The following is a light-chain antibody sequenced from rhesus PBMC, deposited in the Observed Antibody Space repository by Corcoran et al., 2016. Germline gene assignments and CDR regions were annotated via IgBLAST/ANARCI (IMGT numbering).Light chain of an antibody. CDR1: QNIYSN. V-gene: IGKV1-44*01. CDR2: AAS. Sequence: DTQMTQSPSALSASVGDRVTISCRASQNIYSNLAWYQQKPGKAPKLLIYAASSLETGIPSRFSGSGSGTDLTLTISSLKPEDSAAYYCQHYYDNPLTFGGGTKVELK. J-gene: IGKJ4*01. CDR3: QHYYDNPLT.